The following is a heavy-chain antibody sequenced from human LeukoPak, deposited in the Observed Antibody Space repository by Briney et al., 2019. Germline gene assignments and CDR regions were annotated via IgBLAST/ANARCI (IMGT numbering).Heavy chain of an antibody. CDR1: GYTFTSYG. CDR2: ICAYNGNT. V-gene: IGHV1-18*01. D-gene: IGHD3-3*01. CDR3: ARGYYDFWSGYYSPFDY. J-gene: IGHJ4*02. Sequence: GASVKVSCKASGYTFTSYGISWVRQAPGQGLEWMGWICAYNGNTNYAQKLQGRVTMTTDTSTSTAYMELRSLRSDDTAVYYCARGYYDFWSGYYSPFDYWGQGTLVTVSS.